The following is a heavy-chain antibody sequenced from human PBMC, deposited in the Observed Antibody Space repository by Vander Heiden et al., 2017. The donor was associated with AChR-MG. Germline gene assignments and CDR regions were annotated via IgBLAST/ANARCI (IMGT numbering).Heavy chain of an antibody. V-gene: IGHV3-23*01. D-gene: IGHD3-22*01. Sequence: EVQLLESGGGLVQPGGSLRLSCAASGCTFSSYAMSWVRQAPGKGLEWVSAISGSGCSTYYADSVKGLFTISRDNSKNTLYLQMNSLRAEDTAVYYCAKEKGLLPKYGMDVWGQGTTVTVSS. J-gene: IGHJ6*02. CDR3: AKEKGLLPKYGMDV. CDR2: ISGSGCST. CDR1: GCTFSSYA.